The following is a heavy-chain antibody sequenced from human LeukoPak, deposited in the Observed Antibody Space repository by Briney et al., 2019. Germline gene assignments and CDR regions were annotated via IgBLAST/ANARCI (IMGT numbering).Heavy chain of an antibody. CDR3: ARVTGHYMDV. CDR2: IYSGGST. V-gene: IGHV3-53*01. Sequence: GGSLRLSCAASGFTVSFSYMSWVRQAPGKGLEWVSIIYSGGSTYYADSVKGRFTISRDDSKNTLHLQMNSLRAEDTAVYYCARVTGHYMDVWGKGTTATVSS. D-gene: IGHD3-9*01. J-gene: IGHJ6*03. CDR1: GFTVSFSY.